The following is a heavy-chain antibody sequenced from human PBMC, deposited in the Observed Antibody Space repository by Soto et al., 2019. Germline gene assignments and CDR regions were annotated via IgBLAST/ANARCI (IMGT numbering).Heavy chain of an antibody. CDR2: IIPIFGTA. CDR3: ARDGGEEGFDVAWLVPDSNKYNWFDP. J-gene: IGHJ5*02. V-gene: IGHV1-69*13. CDR1: GGTFSSYA. D-gene: IGHD6-19*01. Sequence: GASVKVSCKASGGTFSSYAISWVRQAPGQGLEWMGGIIPIFGTANYAQKFQGRVTITADESTSTAYMELSSLRSEDTAVYYCARDGGEEGFDVAWLVPDSNKYNWFDPWGQGTLVTVSS.